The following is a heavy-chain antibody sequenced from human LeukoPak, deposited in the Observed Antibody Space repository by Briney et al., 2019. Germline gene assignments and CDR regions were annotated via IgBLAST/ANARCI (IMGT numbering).Heavy chain of an antibody. CDR1: GRSISSSSYY. Sequence: SETLSLTCTVSGRSISSSSYYWGWIRQPPGKGLEWIGSIYYSGSTYYNPPLKSRVTISVDTSKNQFSLKLSSVTAADTAVYYCARLSSGWSPAFEYWGQGTLVTVSS. V-gene: IGHV4-39*01. J-gene: IGHJ4*02. CDR2: IYYSGST. CDR3: ARLSSGWSPAFEY. D-gene: IGHD6-19*01.